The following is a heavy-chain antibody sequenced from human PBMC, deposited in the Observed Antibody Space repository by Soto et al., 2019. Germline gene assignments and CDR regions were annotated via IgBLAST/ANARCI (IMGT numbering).Heavy chain of an antibody. Sequence: QVQLQESGPGLVKPSQTLSLTCSVSGDSISSGDYHWSWIRQLPGKGLEWIGYIYYSGTTYYNPSLESRVTISLDTSKNQFSLKLTSVTAADTALYYCARELWDCSGDSCSTWGQGTLVTVSS. J-gene: IGHJ4*02. CDR1: GDSISSGDYH. V-gene: IGHV4-31*03. CDR2: IYYSGTT. D-gene: IGHD2-15*01. CDR3: ARELWDCSGDSCST.